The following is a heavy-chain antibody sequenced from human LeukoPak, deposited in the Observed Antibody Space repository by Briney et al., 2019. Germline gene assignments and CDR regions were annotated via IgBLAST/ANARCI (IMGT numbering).Heavy chain of an antibody. J-gene: IGHJ4*02. CDR1: GGSISSGGYS. CDR3: ARGTSYCSSTSCYKRRYYFDY. V-gene: IGHV4-30-2*01. Sequence: PSETLSLTCAVSGGSISSGGYSWSWIRQPPGKGLEWIGYIYHSGSTYYNPSLKSRVTISVDTSKNQFSLKLSSVTAADTAVYYCARGTSYCSSTSCYKRRYYFDYWGQGTLVTVSS. D-gene: IGHD2-2*02. CDR2: IYHSGST.